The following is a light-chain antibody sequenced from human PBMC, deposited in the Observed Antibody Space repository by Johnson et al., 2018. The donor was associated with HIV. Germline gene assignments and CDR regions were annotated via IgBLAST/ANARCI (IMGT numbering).Light chain of an antibody. CDR3: GTWDSSLSAYV. CDR1: SSNIGNNY. CDR2: RNN. V-gene: IGLV1-51*02. Sequence: QSVLTQPPSVSATPGQKVTISCSGSSSNIGNNYVSWYQQLPGTAPKLLIYRNNQRPSWVPDRFSGSKSGTSASLGLTGLQTGDEADYYCGTWDSSLSAYVFGTGTKVTVL. J-gene: IGLJ1*01.